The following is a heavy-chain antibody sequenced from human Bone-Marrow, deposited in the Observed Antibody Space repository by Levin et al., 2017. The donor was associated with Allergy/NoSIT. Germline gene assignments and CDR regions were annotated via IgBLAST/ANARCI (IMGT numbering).Heavy chain of an antibody. J-gene: IGHJ4*02. CDR3: VKDSEAYYFDY. V-gene: IGHV1-2*02. D-gene: IGHD3-16*01. CDR1: GYTFTGYH. Sequence: GASVKVSCKASGYTFTGYHFHWVRQAPGHGFEWMGWINPNSGGTSYAQKFQGRVTLTRDTSINTVYMELSGLTSDDTAVYYCVKDSEAYYFDYWGQGTPVTVSP. CDR2: INPNSGGT.